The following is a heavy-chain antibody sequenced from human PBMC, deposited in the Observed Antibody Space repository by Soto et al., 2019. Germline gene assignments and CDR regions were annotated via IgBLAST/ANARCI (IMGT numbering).Heavy chain of an antibody. J-gene: IGHJ5*02. CDR3: ARRRYNWNDIDP. Sequence: PSETLSLTCTVSGGSISSGGYYWSWIRQPPGKGLEWIGEINHSGSTNYNPSLKSRVTISVDTSKNQFSLKLSSVTATDTAVYYCARRRYNWNDIDPWGQGTLVTVSS. CDR2: INHSGST. CDR1: GGSISSGGYY. D-gene: IGHD1-20*01. V-gene: IGHV4-39*07.